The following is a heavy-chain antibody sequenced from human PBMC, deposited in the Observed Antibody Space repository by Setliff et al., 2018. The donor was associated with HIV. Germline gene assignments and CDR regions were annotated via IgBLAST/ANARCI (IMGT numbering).Heavy chain of an antibody. Sequence: SSETLSLTCTVSGASINSGDSYWTWIRQSPGKGLEWIGSIYQSGTTYYNPALKSRVTISVDTSKNQFSLRLTSVTAADTAVYFCARVETTVTSRLDYWGQGTLVTVS. CDR3: ARVETTVTSRLDY. D-gene: IGHD4-17*01. CDR1: GASINSGDSY. J-gene: IGHJ4*02. V-gene: IGHV4-39*07. CDR2: IYQSGTT.